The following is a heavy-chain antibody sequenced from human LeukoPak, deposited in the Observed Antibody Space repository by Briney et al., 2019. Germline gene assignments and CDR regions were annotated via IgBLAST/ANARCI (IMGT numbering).Heavy chain of an antibody. V-gene: IGHV3-33*01. CDR2: AYGDGSDK. J-gene: IGHJ4*02. D-gene: IGHD3-22*01. CDR3: ATGGDYYYSH. Sequence: GGSLRLSWATSGFSFTTYGMHWVRQAPGKGLEWVAVAYGDGSDKYHADSVKGRFTISKDNSKNTLFVQMNNLRAEDTAVYYCATGGDYYYSHWGQGTLVTVSS. CDR1: GFSFTTYG.